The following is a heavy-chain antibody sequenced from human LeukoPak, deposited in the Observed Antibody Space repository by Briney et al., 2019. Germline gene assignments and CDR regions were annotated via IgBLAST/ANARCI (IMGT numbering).Heavy chain of an antibody. CDR3: VKDSEDGITMIVVVMAGDLVD. V-gene: IGHV3-64D*06. Sequence: GSLRLSWSASGFTFSSYAMHWVRQAPGKGLEYVSAISSNGGSKYSPDSEKGRFTISSDNSKKTLYLQRSSLRAETTAVYYWVKDSEDGITMIVVVMAGDLVDWGQGTLVTVSS. J-gene: IGHJ4*02. CDR2: ISSNGGSK. CDR1: GFTFSSYA. D-gene: IGHD3-22*01.